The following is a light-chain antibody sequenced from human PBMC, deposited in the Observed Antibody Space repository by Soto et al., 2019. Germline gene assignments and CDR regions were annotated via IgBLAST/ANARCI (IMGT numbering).Light chain of an antibody. CDR2: GAS. CDR3: QRAKSFPLT. V-gene: IGKV1-12*01. CDR1: QNINSW. J-gene: IGKJ5*01. Sequence: DIQMTQSPSSVSASVGDRVTITCRASQNINSWLVWFQQKPGKAPKLLIYGASNLQSGVPSRFSGSGSGTDFTLTISSLQPEDFATYYCQRAKSFPLTFGQGTRLEIK.